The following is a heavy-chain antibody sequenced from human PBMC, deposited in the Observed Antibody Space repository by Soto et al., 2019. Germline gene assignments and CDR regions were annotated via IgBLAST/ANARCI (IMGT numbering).Heavy chain of an antibody. D-gene: IGHD3-22*01. CDR1: GFSLSNNG. V-gene: IGHV3-30*18. CDR2: ISYDGNNK. Sequence: QVQLVESGGGVVQPGRSLRLSCAASGFSLSNNGMHWVRQAPGKGLEWVAVISYDGNNKYYADSVKGRFTISRDNSKNTVYLEMNNLRAEDTAMYYCAKGGSGNYLTYYYYYGMGVWGQGTTVTVSS. CDR3: AKGGSGNYLTYYYYYGMGV. J-gene: IGHJ6*02.